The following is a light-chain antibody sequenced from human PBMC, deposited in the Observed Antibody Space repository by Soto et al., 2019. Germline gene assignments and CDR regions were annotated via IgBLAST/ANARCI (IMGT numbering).Light chain of an antibody. Sequence: EIVLTQSPATLSLSPGARAPLSCRASQSVSSYLAWYPQNPGQAPRLLIYDASNRATGIPARFSGSGSGTDFTLTISGLEPEDFAVYYCQQRSNWPRTFGQGTKVDI. J-gene: IGKJ1*01. CDR2: DAS. V-gene: IGKV3-11*01. CDR1: QSVSSY. CDR3: QQRSNWPRT.